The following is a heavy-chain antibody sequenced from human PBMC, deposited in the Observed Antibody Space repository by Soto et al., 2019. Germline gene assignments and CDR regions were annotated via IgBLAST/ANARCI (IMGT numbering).Heavy chain of an antibody. Sequence: QLQLQESGSGLVKPSQTLSLTCAVSGGSISSGGYSWSWIRQPPGKGLEWIGYIYHSGSTYYNPSLTSRVTISVDRSKNLFSLKLRSVTAADTAVYYCARDLVYYYILTGNYYYYGMDVWGQGTTVTVSS. CDR1: GGSISSGGYS. CDR2: IYHSGST. D-gene: IGHD3-9*01. CDR3: ARDLVYYYILTGNYYYYGMDV. V-gene: IGHV4-30-2*01. J-gene: IGHJ6*02.